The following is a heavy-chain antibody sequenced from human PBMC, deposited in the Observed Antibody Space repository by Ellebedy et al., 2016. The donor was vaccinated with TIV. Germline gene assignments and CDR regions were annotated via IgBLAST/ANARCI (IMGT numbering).Heavy chain of an antibody. D-gene: IGHD3-10*01. Sequence: ASVKVSCKASGGTFNSHAISWVRQAPGQGLEYMGGITPIFGTTNYAQKFQGRVTITADELKTTLYMELSSLRSDDTAVYYCARDASGSYYPRGWFDPWGQGTLVTVSS. CDR1: GGTFNSHA. V-gene: IGHV1-69*13. J-gene: IGHJ5*02. CDR2: ITPIFGTT. CDR3: ARDASGSYYPRGWFDP.